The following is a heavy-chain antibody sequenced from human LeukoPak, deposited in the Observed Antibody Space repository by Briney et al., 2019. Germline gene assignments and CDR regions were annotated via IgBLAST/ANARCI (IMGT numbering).Heavy chain of an antibody. CDR3: AKDIAPGIAAAGHSRVTAIHGGFDY. D-gene: IGHD6-13*01. CDR2: ISWNSGSI. J-gene: IGHJ4*02. CDR1: GFTFDDYA. V-gene: IGHV3-9*01. Sequence: GGSLRLSCAASGFTFDDYAMHWVRQAPGKGLEWVSGISWNSGSIGYADSVKGRFTISRDNAKNSLYLQMNSLRAEDTALYYCAKDIAPGIAAAGHSRVTAIHGGFDYWGQGTLVTVSS.